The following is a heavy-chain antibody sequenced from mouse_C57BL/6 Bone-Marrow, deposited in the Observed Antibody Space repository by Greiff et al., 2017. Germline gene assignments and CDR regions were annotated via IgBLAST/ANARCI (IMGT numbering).Heavy chain of an antibody. V-gene: IGHV3-6*01. Sequence: EVQLQESGPGLVKPSQSLTLTCSVTGYSITSGYYWNWIRQSPGNKLEWMGYISYDGSNNYNPSLKNRISITRDTSKNQFFLKLNSVTTEDTATYYGARRHYGFLAWFAYWGQGTLVTVSA. CDR3: ARRHYGFLAWFAY. D-gene: IGHD2-2*01. CDR2: ISYDGSN. J-gene: IGHJ3*01. CDR1: GYSITSGYY.